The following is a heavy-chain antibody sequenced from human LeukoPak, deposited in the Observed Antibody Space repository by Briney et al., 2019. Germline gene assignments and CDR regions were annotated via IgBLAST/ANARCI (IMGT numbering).Heavy chain of an antibody. CDR1: GGSFSSYY. D-gene: IGHD3-22*01. J-gene: IGHJ5*02. V-gene: IGHV4-59*01. CDR2: IYYSGST. Sequence: SETLSLTCTVSGGSFSSYYWSWIRQPPGKGLEWIGYIYYSGSTNYNPALKSRVTISVDTSKNQFSLKLSSVTAADTAVYYCARLEAYYYDSSGYSLGWFDPWGQGTLVTVSS. CDR3: ARLEAYYYDSSGYSLGWFDP.